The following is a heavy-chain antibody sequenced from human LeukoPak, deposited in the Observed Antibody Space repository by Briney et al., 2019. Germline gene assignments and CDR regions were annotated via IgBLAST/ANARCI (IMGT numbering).Heavy chain of an antibody. CDR2: IKQDWSEK. CDR3: ALRGLQTSYYFDY. D-gene: IGHD5-24*01. V-gene: IGHV3-7*01. Sequence: GGPLRLSCAASGFTFSSYWMSWVRQAPGKGLEGVANIKQDWSEKYYVDSVKGRFTISRDNAKNTLYLQMNSLRAEDTAVYYCALRGLQTSYYFDYWGQGTLVTVSS. CDR1: GFTFSSYW. J-gene: IGHJ4*02.